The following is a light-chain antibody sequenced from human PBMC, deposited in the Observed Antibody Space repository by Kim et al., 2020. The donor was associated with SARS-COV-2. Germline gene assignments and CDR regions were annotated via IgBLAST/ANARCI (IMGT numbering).Light chain of an antibody. CDR3: KSRDTSGDRLV. CDR1: SLRTYY. Sequence: SSELTQDPAVSVALGQTVRITCQGDSLRTYYASWYQQKTGQAPALVIYAKNNRPSGIPDRFSGSSSGNTASLTITGAQAEDEADYYCKSRDTSGDRLVFGGGTQLTVL. CDR2: AKN. V-gene: IGLV3-19*01. J-gene: IGLJ2*01.